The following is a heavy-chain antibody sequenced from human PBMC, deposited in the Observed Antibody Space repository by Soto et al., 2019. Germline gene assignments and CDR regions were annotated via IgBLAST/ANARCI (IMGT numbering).Heavy chain of an antibody. CDR3: ARGRPILRYFDWHYYYYYGMDV. Sequence: ASVKVSCKASGYTFTSYDINWVRQATGQGLEWMGWMNPNSGNTGYAQKFQGRVTMTRNTSISTAYMELSSLRSEDTAVYYCARGRPILRYFDWHYYYYYGMDVWGQGTTVTVS. D-gene: IGHD3-9*01. CDR1: GYTFTSYD. V-gene: IGHV1-8*01. CDR2: MNPNSGNT. J-gene: IGHJ6*02.